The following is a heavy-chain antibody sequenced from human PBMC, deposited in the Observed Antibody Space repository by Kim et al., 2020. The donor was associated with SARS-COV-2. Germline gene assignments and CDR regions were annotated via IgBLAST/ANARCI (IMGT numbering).Heavy chain of an antibody. V-gene: IGHV3-21*01. CDR3: ASTQSGYSYGFFDY. J-gene: IGHJ4*02. CDR2: ISTSSNYI. CDR1: GFTFSTYS. Sequence: WGSLRLSCAASGFTFSTYSMNWVRQAPGKGLEWVSSISTSSNYIYYADSVKGRFTISRDNAKNSLYLQMNSLRAEDTAVYYCASTQSGYSYGFFDYWGQGTMVTVSS. D-gene: IGHD5-18*01.